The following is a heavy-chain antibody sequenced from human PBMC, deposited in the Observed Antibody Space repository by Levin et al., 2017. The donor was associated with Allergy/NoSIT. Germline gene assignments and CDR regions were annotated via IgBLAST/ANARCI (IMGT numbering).Heavy chain of an antibody. J-gene: IGHJ6*02. D-gene: IGHD3-10*01. CDR2: ISAYNGNT. Sequence: GESLKISCKASGYTFTSYGISWVRQAPGQGLEWMGWISAYNGNTNYAQKLQGRVTMTTDTSTSTAYMELRSLRSDDTAVYYCARDGYYYGSGTLYYGMDVWGQGTTVTVSS. V-gene: IGHV1-18*01. CDR1: GYTFTSYG. CDR3: ARDGYYYGSGTLYYGMDV.